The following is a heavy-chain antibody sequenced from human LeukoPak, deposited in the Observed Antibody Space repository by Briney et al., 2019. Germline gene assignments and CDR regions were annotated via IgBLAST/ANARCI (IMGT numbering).Heavy chain of an antibody. CDR3: AKDFSPPVAKL. D-gene: IGHD5-12*01. CDR2: ISSSGGST. Sequence: GGSLRLSCAASGFTLRSYAMIWVRQAPGKGLEWISAISSSGGSTYYADSVKGRFTISGDNSKNTLYLQMNSLRAEDTAVYYCAKDFSPPVAKLWGQGTLVTVSS. CDR1: GFTLRSYA. V-gene: IGHV3-23*01. J-gene: IGHJ4*01.